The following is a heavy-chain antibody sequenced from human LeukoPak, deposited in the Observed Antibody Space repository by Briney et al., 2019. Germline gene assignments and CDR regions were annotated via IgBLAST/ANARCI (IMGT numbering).Heavy chain of an antibody. D-gene: IGHD2-15*01. Sequence: PGGSLRLSCAASGFTFSDYYMSWIRQAPGKGLEWVSYISSSGNTIYYADSVKGTSTISRDNAKNSLYLQMTSLRAEETAVYYYARQCGSCRSDSWGQGTLVTVSS. J-gene: IGHJ4*02. CDR2: ISSSGNTI. V-gene: IGHV3-11*01. CDR3: ARQCGSCRSDS. CDR1: GFTFSDYY.